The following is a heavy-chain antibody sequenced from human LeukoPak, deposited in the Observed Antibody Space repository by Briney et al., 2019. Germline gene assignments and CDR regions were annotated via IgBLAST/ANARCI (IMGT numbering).Heavy chain of an antibody. Sequence: SETLSLTCTVSGGSISSSSYYWGWIRQPPGKGLEWIGNIYYSGSTYYNPSLKSRVTISVDTSKNQFSLKLSSVTATDTAVYYCARSSIWFGESLPEPWFDPWGQGTLVTVSS. CDR3: ARSSIWFGESLPEPWFDP. CDR1: GGSISSSSYY. CDR2: IYYSGST. V-gene: IGHV4-39*01. J-gene: IGHJ5*02. D-gene: IGHD3-10*01.